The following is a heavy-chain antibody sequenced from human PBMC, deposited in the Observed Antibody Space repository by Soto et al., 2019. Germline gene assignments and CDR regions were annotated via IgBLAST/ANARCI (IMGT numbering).Heavy chain of an antibody. J-gene: IGHJ4*02. CDR3: ARAPYSSVWRGFAY. CDR1: GLTFSSYW. D-gene: IGHD6-19*01. V-gene: IGHV3-74*01. Sequence: EVQLVESGGGLVPPGGSLRLSCAASGLTFSSYWMHWVRQAPGKGLVWVSRISTDGSVTTYADSVKGRFTISRDNAKNSLYLQMNRLKTEDTAGYYCARAPYSSVWRGFAYLGQGTLVTVSS. CDR2: ISTDGSVT.